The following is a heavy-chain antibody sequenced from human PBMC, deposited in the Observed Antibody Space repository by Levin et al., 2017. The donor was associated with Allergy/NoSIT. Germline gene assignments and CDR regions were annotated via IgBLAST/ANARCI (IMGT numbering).Heavy chain of an antibody. Sequence: ESVQGRCTVSRDNAKNSLFLQLDSLGVEDTAVYYCARGRPPLVLDYWGQGALVTVSS. J-gene: IGHJ4*02. V-gene: IGHV3-11*01. CDR3: ARGRPPLVLDY. D-gene: IGHD2-21*01.